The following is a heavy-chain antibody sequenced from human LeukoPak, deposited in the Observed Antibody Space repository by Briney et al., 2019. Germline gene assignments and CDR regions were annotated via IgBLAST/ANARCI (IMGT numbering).Heavy chain of an antibody. Sequence: ASVKVSCKASGYIFTGYYMHWVRQAPGQGFEWMGWMNPNSGNTGYAQKFQGRVTMTRNTSISTAYMELSSLRSEDTAVYYWAVDSSGYYYIPDYWGQGTLVTVSS. CDR3: AVDSSGYYYIPDY. D-gene: IGHD3-22*01. CDR1: GYIFTGYY. J-gene: IGHJ4*02. CDR2: MNPNSGNT. V-gene: IGHV1-8*02.